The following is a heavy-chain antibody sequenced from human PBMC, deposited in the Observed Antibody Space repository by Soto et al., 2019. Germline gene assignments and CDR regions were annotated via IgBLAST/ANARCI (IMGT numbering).Heavy chain of an antibody. Sequence: SETLSLTCTVSGDSITSSYWSWIRQAPGKGLEWIGYIFYTGTTNYNPSLKSRVTISIDTSKNRFSLNLSSVTAADTAVYYCARHPGAYYFDYWGQGTLVTVSS. CDR3: ARHPGAYYFDY. V-gene: IGHV4-59*08. J-gene: IGHJ4*02. CDR1: GDSITSSY. D-gene: IGHD3-10*01. CDR2: IFYTGTT.